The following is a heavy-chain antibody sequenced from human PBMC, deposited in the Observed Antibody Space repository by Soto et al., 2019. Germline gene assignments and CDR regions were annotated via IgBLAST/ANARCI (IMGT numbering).Heavy chain of an antibody. CDR1: GYSFTNHW. CDR3: EGNLRSNWFWFDY. V-gene: IGHV5-51*01. CDR2: IYPGDSET. D-gene: IGHD3-3*01. Sequence: PGESLKISCKGSGYSFTNHWIGWVRHLPGRGLEWMGIIYPGDSETKYNPSFEGQVSLSVDKSLTTAYLQWSSLKASDTAMYYCEGNLRSNWFWFDYWGQGTQVTVSS. J-gene: IGHJ4*02.